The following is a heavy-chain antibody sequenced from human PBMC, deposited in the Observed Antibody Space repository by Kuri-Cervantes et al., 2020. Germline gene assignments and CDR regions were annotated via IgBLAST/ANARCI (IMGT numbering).Heavy chain of an antibody. V-gene: IGHV3-11*04. Sequence: GESLKISCAASGFTFSDYYMSWIRQAPGKGLEWVSYISSSGSTIYYADSVKGRFTISRDNAKNSLDLQMNSLRVEDTAVYYCARGGGLQWGVMGGYYYYGMDVWGQGTTVTVSS. CDR3: ARGGGLQWGVMGGYYYYGMDV. CDR1: GFTFSDYY. D-gene: IGHD1-26*01. J-gene: IGHJ6*02. CDR2: ISSSGSTI.